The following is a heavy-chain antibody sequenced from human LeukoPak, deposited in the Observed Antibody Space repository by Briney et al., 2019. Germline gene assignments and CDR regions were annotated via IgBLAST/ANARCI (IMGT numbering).Heavy chain of an antibody. CDR3: AREVRIAVAGLYYYYGMDV. V-gene: IGHV4-59*01. D-gene: IGHD6-19*01. CDR2: IYYSGST. J-gene: IGHJ6*02. Sequence: SETLSLTCTVSGGSISSYYWSWIRQPPREALEWIGYIYYSGSTNYNPSLKSRVTISVDTSKNQFSLKLSSVTAADTAVYYCAREVRIAVAGLYYYYGMDVWGQGTTVTVSS. CDR1: GGSISSYY.